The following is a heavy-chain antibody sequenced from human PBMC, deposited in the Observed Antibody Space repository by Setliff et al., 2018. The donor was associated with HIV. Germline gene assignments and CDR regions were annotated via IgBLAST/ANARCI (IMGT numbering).Heavy chain of an antibody. V-gene: IGHV3-30*04. CDR2: ISYDGNNK. CDR1: GFTFSTYP. CDR3: ARDQFDFWSGYQFFYGMDV. D-gene: IGHD3-3*01. Sequence: PGGSLRLSCAASGFTFSTYPMYWVRQSPGKGLEWVAVISYDGNNKYYTDSVKGRFTISRDNSKNTLYLQMNSLRAEDTAVYSCARDQFDFWSGYQFFYGMDVWGQGTTVTVS. J-gene: IGHJ6*02.